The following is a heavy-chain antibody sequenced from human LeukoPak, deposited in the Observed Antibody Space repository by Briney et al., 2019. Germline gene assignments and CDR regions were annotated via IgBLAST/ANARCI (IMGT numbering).Heavy chain of an antibody. CDR1: GFSLSAYW. CDR2: IKQDGSEE. D-gene: IGHD1-26*01. J-gene: IGHJ4*02. V-gene: IGHV3-7*04. CDR3: ARWDSGNYYGIGD. Sequence: GGSLRFSCAASGFSLSAYWMSWVRQAPGNGLEWVANIKQDGSEEYYVDSVKGRFTISRDNAKNSLYLQMNSLRAEDTAVYHCARWDSGNYYGIGDWGQGTLVTVSS.